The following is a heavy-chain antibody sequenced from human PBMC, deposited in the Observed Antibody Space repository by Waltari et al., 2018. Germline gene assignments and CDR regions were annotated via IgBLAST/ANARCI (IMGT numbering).Heavy chain of an antibody. Sequence: QVQLVESGGGVVQPGKSLRLPCVALGFSLRNYGMHWVRQTPGRGLEWVALTWSDGSVEYYADSVRGRFTVSRDNSKNILYLDMDSLRVDDTATYYCAKDAFGNTYLDYWGQGTLVTVSS. CDR2: TWSDGSVE. D-gene: IGHD3-10*01. CDR1: GFSLRNYG. J-gene: IGHJ4*02. CDR3: AKDAFGNTYLDY. V-gene: IGHV3-33*03.